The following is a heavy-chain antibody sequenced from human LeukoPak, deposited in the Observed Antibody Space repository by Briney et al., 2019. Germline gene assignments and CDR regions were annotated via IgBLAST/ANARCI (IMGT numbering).Heavy chain of an antibody. D-gene: IGHD4-17*01. CDR3: ARGTTVTTCWFDP. CDR2: ISSSSSYI. CDR1: GFTFSSDS. V-gene: IGHV3-21*01. J-gene: IGHJ5*02. Sequence: GGSLRLSCAASGFTFSSDSMNWVRQAPGKGLEWVSSISSSSSYIYYADSVKGRFTISRDNAKNSLYLQMNSLRAEDTAVYYCARGTTVTTCWFDPWGQGTLVTVSS.